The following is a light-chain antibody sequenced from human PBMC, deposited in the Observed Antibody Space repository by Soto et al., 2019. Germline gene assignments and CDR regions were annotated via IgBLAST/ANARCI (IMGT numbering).Light chain of an antibody. Sequence: EIVLTQSPGTLSLSPGERATLSCRASQSLSSSYLAWYKQNPGQAPRLRIFGASSRATGIPDRFSGSGSGQDFPVIISILEPEDFAVYYCQAFRSSYLTVGQGTRLHIK. CDR2: GAS. CDR3: QAFRSSYLT. CDR1: QSLSSSY. J-gene: IGKJ5*01. V-gene: IGKV3-20*01.